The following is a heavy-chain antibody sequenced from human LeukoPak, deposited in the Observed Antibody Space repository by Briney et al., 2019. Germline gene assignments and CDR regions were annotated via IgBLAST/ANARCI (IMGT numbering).Heavy chain of an antibody. V-gene: IGHV3-7*01. CDR2: IKQDGGER. J-gene: IGHJ4*02. CDR1: GFDFSNYW. Sequence: GGSLRLSCATSGFDFSNYWMNWVRQAPGKGLEWVANIKQDGGERYYVDSVKGRFTISRANAKTSLYLHMNRLRAEATAVYYCARDNLAAAYQNWSQPTLVTVSS. D-gene: IGHD6-13*01. CDR3: ARDNLAAAYQN.